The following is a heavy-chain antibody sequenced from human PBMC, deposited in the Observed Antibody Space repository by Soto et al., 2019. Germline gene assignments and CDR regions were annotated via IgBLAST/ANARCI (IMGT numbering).Heavy chain of an antibody. CDR3: ARQPRVSTIWYHLNN. J-gene: IGHJ4*02. D-gene: IGHD6-13*01. CDR2: VYYNGST. CDR1: GGSINNHY. V-gene: IGHV4-59*08. Sequence: SETLSLTCTVSGGSINNHYWSWIRQPPGKGLEWLGNVYYNGSTYYNPSLKSRVTISVDTSKNQLSLNLSSVTAADTAVYYCARQPRVSTIWYHLNNWGQGTLVTAPQ.